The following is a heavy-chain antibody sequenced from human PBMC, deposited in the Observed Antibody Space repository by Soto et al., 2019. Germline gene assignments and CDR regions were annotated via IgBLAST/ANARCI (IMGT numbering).Heavy chain of an antibody. J-gene: IGHJ4*02. CDR2: IYYSGST. D-gene: IGHD6-6*01. CDR1: GGSISSDEYY. V-gene: IGHV4-30-4*01. Sequence: QVQLQESGPGLVKPSQTLSLTCTVSGGSISSDEYYWSWIRQPPGKGLEWIGYIYYSGSTYSTPSLKSRVTRSIDTSKNQFSLKLSSVSAADTAVYYCARDRSNSPDYFDYWGRGTLVTVSS. CDR3: ARDRSNSPDYFDY.